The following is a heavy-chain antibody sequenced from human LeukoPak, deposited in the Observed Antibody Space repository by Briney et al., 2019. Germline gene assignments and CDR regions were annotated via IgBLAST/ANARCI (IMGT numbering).Heavy chain of an antibody. J-gene: IGHJ4*02. Sequence: PGGSLRPSCAASGFTFSSYGMHWVRQAPGKGLEWVAVISYDGSNKYYADSVKGRFTISRDNSKNTLYLQMNSLRAEDTAVYYCAKDPNYYDSSGNYYFDYWGQGTLVTVSS. CDR3: AKDPNYYDSSGNYYFDY. D-gene: IGHD3-22*01. CDR2: ISYDGSNK. CDR1: GFTFSSYG. V-gene: IGHV3-30*18.